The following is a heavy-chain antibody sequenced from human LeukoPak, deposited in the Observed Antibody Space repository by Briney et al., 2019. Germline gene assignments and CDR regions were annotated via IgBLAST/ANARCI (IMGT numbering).Heavy chain of an antibody. Sequence: ASVKVSCKASGYTFTSYGISWVRQAPGQGLEWVGWISAYNGNTNYAQKLQGRVTMTTDTSTGTAYMELRSLRSDDAAVYYCARRIPCSSTSCYWVGAFDIWGQGTMVTVSS. D-gene: IGHD2-2*01. V-gene: IGHV1-18*01. CDR1: GYTFTSYG. J-gene: IGHJ3*02. CDR2: ISAYNGNT. CDR3: ARRIPCSSTSCYWVGAFDI.